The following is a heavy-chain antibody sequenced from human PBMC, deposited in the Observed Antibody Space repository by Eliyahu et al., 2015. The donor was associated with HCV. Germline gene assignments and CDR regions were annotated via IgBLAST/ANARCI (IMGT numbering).Heavy chain of an antibody. Sequence: QVQLVQSGAEVKKPGASVKVPCKASGYTFTSYGISWVRQAPGQGLEWMGWVSAYNGNTNYAQKLQGRVTMTTDTSTSTAYMELRSLRSDDTAVYYCARVGYYYDSSEVYGMDVWGQGTTVTVSS. CDR1: GYTFTSYG. CDR2: VSAYNGNT. V-gene: IGHV1-18*01. CDR3: ARVGYYYDSSEVYGMDV. D-gene: IGHD3-22*01. J-gene: IGHJ6*02.